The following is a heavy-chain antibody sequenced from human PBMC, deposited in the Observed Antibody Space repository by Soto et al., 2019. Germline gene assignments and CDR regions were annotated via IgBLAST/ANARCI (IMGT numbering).Heavy chain of an antibody. CDR1: GFTFSSYA. Sequence: GGALRLSCAASGFTFSSYAMSWVRQAPGKGLEWVSAISGSGGSTYYADSVKGRFTISRDNSKNTLYLQMNSLRAEDTAVYYCAKVGRRYYDSSGYYRLPYFDYWGQGRLVTVSS. V-gene: IGHV3-23*01. D-gene: IGHD3-22*01. CDR3: AKVGRRYYDSSGYYRLPYFDY. CDR2: ISGSGGST. J-gene: IGHJ4*02.